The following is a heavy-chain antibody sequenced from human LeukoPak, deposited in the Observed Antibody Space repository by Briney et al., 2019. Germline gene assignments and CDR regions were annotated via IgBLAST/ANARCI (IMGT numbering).Heavy chain of an antibody. V-gene: IGHV3-48*01. Sequence: PGGSLRLSCAASGFTFSSYSMNWVRQAPGKGLEWVSYISSSSSTIYYADSVKGRFTISRDNAKNSLYLQMNSLRVEDTAVFYCARDRGGTDDFWSGYYTGYFDYWGQGTLVTVSS. D-gene: IGHD3-3*01. CDR1: GFTFSSYS. CDR3: ARDRGGTDDFWSGYYTGYFDY. J-gene: IGHJ4*02. CDR2: ISSSSSTI.